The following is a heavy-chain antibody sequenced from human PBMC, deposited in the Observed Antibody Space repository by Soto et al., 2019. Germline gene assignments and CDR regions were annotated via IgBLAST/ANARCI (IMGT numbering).Heavy chain of an antibody. CDR2: INPNSGGT. CDR1: GYTFTGYY. D-gene: IGHD6-6*01. J-gene: IGHJ6*02. CDR3: ARDTGRIAARPTPSSYYYYGMDV. V-gene: IGHV1-2*02. Sequence: QVKLVQSGAEVKKPGASVKVSCKASGYTFTGYYMHWVRQAPGQGLEWMGWINPNSGGTNYAQKFQGRVTMTRDTSISTAYMELSRLRSDDTAVYYCARDTGRIAARPTPSSYYYYGMDVWGQGTTVTVSS.